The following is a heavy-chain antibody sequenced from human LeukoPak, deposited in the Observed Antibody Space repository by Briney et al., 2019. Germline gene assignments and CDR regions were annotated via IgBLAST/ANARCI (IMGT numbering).Heavy chain of an antibody. CDR1: GGSISSSSYY. V-gene: IGHV4-39*01. CDR2: IYYSGST. J-gene: IGHJ5*02. D-gene: IGHD3-22*01. CDR3: ASSLNYYDSSGPPVRLFDP. Sequence: PSETLSLTCTVSGGSISSSSYYWGWIRQPPGKGLEWIGSIYYSGSTYYNPSLKSRVTISVDTSKNQFSLKLSPVTAADTAVYYCASSLNYYDSSGPPVRLFDPWGQGTLVTVSS.